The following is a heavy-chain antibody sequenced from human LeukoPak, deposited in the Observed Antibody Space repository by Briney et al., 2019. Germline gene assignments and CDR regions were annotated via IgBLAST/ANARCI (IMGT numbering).Heavy chain of an antibody. CDR1: GGTFSSYA. CDR2: IIPIFGIA. J-gene: IGHJ4*02. Sequence: SVKVSCKASGGTFSSYAISWVRQAPGQGLEWMGRIIPIFGIANYAQKFQGRVTIIADKSTSTAYMGLSSLRSEDTAVYYCARWATGTTFDYWGQGTLVTVSS. D-gene: IGHD1-1*01. V-gene: IGHV1-69*04. CDR3: ARWATGTTFDY.